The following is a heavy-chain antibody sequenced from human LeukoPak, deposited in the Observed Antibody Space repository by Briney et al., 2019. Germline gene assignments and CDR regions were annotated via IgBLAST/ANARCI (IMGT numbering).Heavy chain of an antibody. CDR3: ARGRYCSGGSCFRYSSYYYYYMDV. Sequence: PSETLSLTCAVYGGSFSGYYWSWIRKPPGKGLEWIGEINHSGSTNYNPSLKSRVTISVDTSKNQFSLKLSSVTAADTAVYYCARGRYCSGGSCFRYSSYYYYYMDVWGKGTTVTVSS. J-gene: IGHJ6*03. CDR2: INHSGST. D-gene: IGHD2-15*01. V-gene: IGHV4-34*01. CDR1: GGSFSGYY.